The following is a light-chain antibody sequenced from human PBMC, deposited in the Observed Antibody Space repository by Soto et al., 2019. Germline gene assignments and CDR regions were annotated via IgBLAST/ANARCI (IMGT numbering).Light chain of an antibody. V-gene: IGKV3-11*01. CDR2: DAS. J-gene: IGKJ4*01. Sequence: DIVLTQSPATLSLSPGERATLSCRASQSVSSYLAWYQQKPGQAPRLLIYDASNRATGIPARFSGSGAGTDFTLTISSLEPEYFAVYYCQQRSNWPRLTFGGGTKVEIK. CDR1: QSVSSY. CDR3: QQRSNWPRLT.